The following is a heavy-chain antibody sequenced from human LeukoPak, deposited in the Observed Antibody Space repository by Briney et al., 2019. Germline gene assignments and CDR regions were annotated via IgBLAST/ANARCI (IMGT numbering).Heavy chain of an antibody. D-gene: IGHD2-2*01. CDR3: VKHSAPVLAAARFDS. Sequence: PGGSLRLSCAASGFTFSSYSMNWVRQAPGKGLEWVASISSSSSYIYYADSVKGRFTISRDNAKNSLYLQMNSLRAEDTALYYCVKHSAPVLAAARFDSWGQGNLVTVSS. J-gene: IGHJ4*02. CDR1: GFTFSSYS. CDR2: ISSSSSYI. V-gene: IGHV3-21*04.